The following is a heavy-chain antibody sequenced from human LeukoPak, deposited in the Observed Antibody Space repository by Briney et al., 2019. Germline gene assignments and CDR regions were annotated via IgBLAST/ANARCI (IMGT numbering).Heavy chain of an antibody. CDR3: ADRYYYDSSGPRPFDY. D-gene: IGHD3-22*01. J-gene: IGHJ4*02. CDR2: IIPILGIA. CDR1: GGTFSSYA. V-gene: IGHV1-69*04. Sequence: ASVKVSCKASGGTFSSYAISWVRQAPGQGLEWMGRIIPILGIANYAQKFQGRVTITADKSTSTAYMELSSLRSEDTAVYYCADRYYYDSSGPRPFDYWGQGTLVTVSS.